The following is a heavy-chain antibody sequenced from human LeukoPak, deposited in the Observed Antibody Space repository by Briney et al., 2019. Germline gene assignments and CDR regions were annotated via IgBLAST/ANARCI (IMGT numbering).Heavy chain of an antibody. J-gene: IGHJ1*01. CDR1: GGSISSGGYY. D-gene: IGHD2-15*01. CDR2: IYYSGST. V-gene: IGHV4-31*03. CDR3: ARGAYCSGGSCYWWYFQY. Sequence: SETLSLTCTVSGGSISSGGYYWSWIRQHPGKGLEWIGYIYYSGSTYYNPSLKSRVTISIDTSKNQFSLKLNSVTAADTAVYYCARGAYCSGGSCYWWYFQYWGQGTLVTVSS.